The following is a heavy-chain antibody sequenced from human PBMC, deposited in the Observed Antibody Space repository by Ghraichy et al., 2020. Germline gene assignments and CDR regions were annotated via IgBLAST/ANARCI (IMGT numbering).Heavy chain of an antibody. CDR2: ISWNSGSI. Sequence: GGSLRLSCAASGFTFDDYAMHWVRQAPGKGLEWVSGISWNSGSIGYADSVKGRFTISRDNAKNSLYLQMNSLRAEDTALYYCAKDSSGWLTYFDYWGQGTLVTVSS. V-gene: IGHV3-9*01. D-gene: IGHD6-19*01. CDR1: GFTFDDYA. CDR3: AKDSSGWLTYFDY. J-gene: IGHJ4*02.